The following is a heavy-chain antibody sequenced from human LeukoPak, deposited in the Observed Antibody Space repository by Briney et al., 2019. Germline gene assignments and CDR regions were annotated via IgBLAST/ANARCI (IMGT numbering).Heavy chain of an antibody. Sequence: GGSLRLSCAASGFTFSSYAMHWVRQAPGKGLEWVAVISYDGSNKYYADSVKGRFTISRDNSKNTLYLQMNSLRAEDTAVYYCADERSYGLQFDWGQGTLVTVSS. CDR2: ISYDGSNK. CDR1: GFTFSSYA. D-gene: IGHD1-26*01. J-gene: IGHJ4*02. V-gene: IGHV3-30-3*01. CDR3: ADERSYGLQFD.